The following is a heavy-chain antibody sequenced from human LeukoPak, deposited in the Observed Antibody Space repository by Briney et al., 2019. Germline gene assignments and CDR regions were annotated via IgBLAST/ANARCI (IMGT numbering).Heavy chain of an antibody. D-gene: IGHD2-15*01. V-gene: IGHV4-4*07. CDR3: ARDSVRWPLDI. J-gene: IGHJ3*02. CDR2: IYTSGST. CDR1: GGSIRSYY. Sequence: SETLCLTSTVPGGSIRSYYWSCIRETAGKGLGRSGRIYTSGSTKYNRSLKSRVTMSVDTSKNKFSLKLSSVTAADRAVYYCARDSVRWPLDIWGQGTMVTVSS.